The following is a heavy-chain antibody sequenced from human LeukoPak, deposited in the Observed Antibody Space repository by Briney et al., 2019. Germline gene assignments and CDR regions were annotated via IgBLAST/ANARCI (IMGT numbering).Heavy chain of an antibody. J-gene: IGHJ4*02. Sequence: GGSLRLSCAASGFTFSSYAMHWVRQAPGKGLEWVAVISDDGSNKYYADSVKGRFTISRDNSKNTLYLQMNNLRAEDTAAYYCAKGSFWGQGTLVTVSS. CDR1: GFTFSSYA. V-gene: IGHV3-30*04. CDR3: AKGSF. CDR2: ISDDGSNK. D-gene: IGHD3-10*01.